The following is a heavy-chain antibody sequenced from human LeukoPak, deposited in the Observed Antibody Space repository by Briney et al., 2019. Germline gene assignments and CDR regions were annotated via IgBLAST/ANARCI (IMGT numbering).Heavy chain of an antibody. Sequence: PSDTLSLICTVSGGSISSGDYYWRWIRQPPGKGLEWYGYIYYSGSTYYNPSLKSRVTISVDTSKNQFSLKLSSVTAADTAVYYCARVQVIGYSYGFDYWGQGTLVTVSS. J-gene: IGHJ4*02. CDR3: ARVQVIGYSYGFDY. CDR1: GGSISSGDYY. V-gene: IGHV4-30-4*02. D-gene: IGHD5-18*01. CDR2: IYYSGST.